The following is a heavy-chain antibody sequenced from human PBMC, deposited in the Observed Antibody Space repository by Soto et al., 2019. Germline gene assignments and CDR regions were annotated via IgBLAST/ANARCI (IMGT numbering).Heavy chain of an antibody. D-gene: IGHD3-16*01. Sequence: QVHLVQSGAEVKMPGASVKVSCKASCFTFTSYAFTWVRQAPGQGLEWMGWISAYNGNTNYARNFRGRVTLTTDSSTSTVYMELGSLTSDDTAVYFCARDFTGWPPDGVDSWGQGNLVSVSA. J-gene: IGHJ4*02. CDR1: CFTFTSYA. CDR3: ARDFTGWPPDGVDS. V-gene: IGHV1-18*01. CDR2: ISAYNGNT.